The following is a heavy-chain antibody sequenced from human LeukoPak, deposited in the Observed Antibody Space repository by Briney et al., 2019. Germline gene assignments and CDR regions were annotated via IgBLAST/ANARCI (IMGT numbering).Heavy chain of an antibody. CDR1: GYTFTSYY. CDR3: ARAQCPGGGDCYPSSSFDY. D-gene: IGHD2-21*02. V-gene: IGHV1-46*01. J-gene: IGHJ4*02. CDR2: INPSGGST. Sequence: ASVKVSCKASGYTFTSYYMHWVRQAPGQGLEWMGIINPSGGSTSYAQKFQGRVTMTRDMSTSTVYMELSSLRSEDTAVYYCARAQCPGGGDCYPSSSFDYWGQGTLVTVSS.